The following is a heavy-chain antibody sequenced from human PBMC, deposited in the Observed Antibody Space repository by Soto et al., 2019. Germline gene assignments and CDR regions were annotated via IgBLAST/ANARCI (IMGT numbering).Heavy chain of an antibody. Sequence: SEKLPVTYTVSGGSISSSSYYWGWIRQPPGKGLEWIGSIYYSGSTYYNPSLKSRVTISVDTSKNQFSLKLSSVTAADTAVYYSASLFISVAGVHYVMAFCGKRSPVTVSA. J-gene: IGHJ6*04. CDR3: ASLFISVAGVHYVMAF. V-gene: IGHV4-39*01. CDR2: IYYSGST. CDR1: GGSISSSSYY. D-gene: IGHD6-19*01.